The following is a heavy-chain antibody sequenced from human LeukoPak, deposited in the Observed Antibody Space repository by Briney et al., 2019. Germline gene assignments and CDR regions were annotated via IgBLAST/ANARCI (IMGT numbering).Heavy chain of an antibody. CDR1: GYTFTSYG. D-gene: IGHD3-22*01. J-gene: IGHJ3*02. Sequence: GASVKVSCKASGYTFTSYGISWVRQAPGQGLEWMGWISAYNGNTNYAQKLQGRVTMTTDTSTSTAYMELRSLRSDDTAVYYCARDYGGDITMIVVVITYDAFDIWGQGTMVTVSS. CDR3: ARDYGGDITMIVVVITYDAFDI. CDR2: ISAYNGNT. V-gene: IGHV1-18*01.